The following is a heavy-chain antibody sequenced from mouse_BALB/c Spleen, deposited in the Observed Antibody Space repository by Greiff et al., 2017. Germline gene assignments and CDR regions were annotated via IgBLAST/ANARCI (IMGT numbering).Heavy chain of an antibody. V-gene: IGHV3-8*02. CDR3: ARYLYDGYPYYYAMDY. J-gene: IGHJ4*01. CDR1: GDSITSGY. CDR2: ISYSGST. Sequence: VQLKESGPSLVKPSQTLSLTCSVTGDSITSGYWNWIRKFPGNKLEYMGYISYSGSTYYNPSLKSRISITRDTSKNQYYLQLNSVTTEDTATYYCARYLYDGYPYYYAMDYWGQGTSVTVSS. D-gene: IGHD2-3*01.